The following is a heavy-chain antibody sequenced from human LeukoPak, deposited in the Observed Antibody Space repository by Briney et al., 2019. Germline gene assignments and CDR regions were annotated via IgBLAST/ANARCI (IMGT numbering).Heavy chain of an antibody. J-gene: IGHJ4*02. V-gene: IGHV4-39*07. CDR2: IYYSGST. Sequence: SETLSLTCTVSGGSISSSSYYWGWIRQPPGKGLEWIGSIYYSGSTYYNPSLKSRVTISVDTSKNQFSLKLSSVTAADTAVYYCATSPGSLKNFWGQGTLVTVSS. CDR1: GGSISSSSYY. CDR3: ATSPGSLKNF.